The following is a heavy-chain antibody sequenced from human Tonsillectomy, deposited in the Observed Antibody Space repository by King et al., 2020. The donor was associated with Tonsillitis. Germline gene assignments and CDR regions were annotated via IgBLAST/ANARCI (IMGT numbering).Heavy chain of an antibody. D-gene: IGHD6-6*01. CDR3: ARRGSSSALSYYGMDV. CDR1: EYSFTSYW. Sequence: VQLVQSGAEVIEPGESLKISCKGSEYSFTSYWIGWVRQMPGKGLEWMGIIYPGDSDTRYSPSFQGQVTISADKSISTAYLQWSSLKASDSAMYYCARRGSSSALSYYGMDVWGQGTTVTVSS. J-gene: IGHJ6*02. V-gene: IGHV5-51*01. CDR2: IYPGDSDT.